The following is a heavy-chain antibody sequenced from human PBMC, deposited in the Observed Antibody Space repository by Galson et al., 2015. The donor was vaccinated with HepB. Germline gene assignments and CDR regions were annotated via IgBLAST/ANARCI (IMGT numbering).Heavy chain of an antibody. CDR1: GFTFSSYG. J-gene: IGHJ4*02. V-gene: IGHV3-30*18. CDR3: AKPRMGRGAFDY. Sequence: SLRLSCAASGFTFSSYGMHWVRQAPGKGLEWVAVVSYDGSNKYYADSVKGRFTISRDNSKNTLYLQMNSLRAEDTAVYYCAKPRMGRGAFDYWGQGTLVTVSS. D-gene: IGHD1-14*01. CDR2: VSYDGSNK.